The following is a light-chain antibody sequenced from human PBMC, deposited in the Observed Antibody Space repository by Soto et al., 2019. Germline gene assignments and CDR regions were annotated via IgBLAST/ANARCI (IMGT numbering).Light chain of an antibody. Sequence: LTQPASVSGSPGQSITISCTGTSSDVGGYNYVSWYQQHPGKAPKLMIYDVSNRPSGVSNRFSGSKSGNTASLTISGLQAEDEADYYCSSYTSSSTSVFGTGTKVTVL. V-gene: IGLV2-14*01. J-gene: IGLJ1*01. CDR2: DVS. CDR1: SSDVGGYNY. CDR3: SSYTSSSTSV.